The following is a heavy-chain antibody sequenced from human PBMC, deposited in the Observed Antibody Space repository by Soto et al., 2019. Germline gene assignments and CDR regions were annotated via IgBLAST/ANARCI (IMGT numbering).Heavy chain of an antibody. V-gene: IGHV3-30*18. D-gene: IGHD3-10*01. J-gene: IGHJ4*02. CDR2: ISYDGRNE. CDR1: GFTFSAFA. Sequence: RLSCTVSGFTFSAFAMYWVRQAPGKGLEWVALISYDGRNEDYAESVRGRFTISRDNSKNTLYLDMNSLSAEDSAVYFCAKGVVREPAYFDYWGQGTLVTVSS. CDR3: AKGVVREPAYFDY.